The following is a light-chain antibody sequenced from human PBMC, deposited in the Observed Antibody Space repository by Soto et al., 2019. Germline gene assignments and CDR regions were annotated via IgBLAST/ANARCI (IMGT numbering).Light chain of an antibody. J-gene: IGLJ2*01. Sequence: QSALTQPRSVSGSPGQSVTISCTGTSSDVGGYNYVSWYQQNPGKAPKLMIYDVSKRPSGVPDRFSGSKSDNTASLTISGLQAEDEADDYCCSYAGTDTFVVFGGGTKLTVL. CDR3: CSYAGTDTFVV. CDR2: DVS. V-gene: IGLV2-11*01. CDR1: SSDVGGYNY.